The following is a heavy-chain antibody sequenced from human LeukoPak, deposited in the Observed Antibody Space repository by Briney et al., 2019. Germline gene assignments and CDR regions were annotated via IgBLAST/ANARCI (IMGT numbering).Heavy chain of an antibody. CDR1: GFTFSLYG. CDR3: AKDRIVLVTATFDY. V-gene: IGHV3-30*02. J-gene: IGHJ4*02. D-gene: IGHD2-21*02. Sequence: GGSLRLSCAASGFTFSLYGIHWVRQAPGKGLEWVAFIQNDGSNKYYADSVKGRFTISRDNSKNTLYLQMNSLRPDDTAMYYCAKDRIVLVTATFDYWGQGTLVTASS. CDR2: IQNDGSNK.